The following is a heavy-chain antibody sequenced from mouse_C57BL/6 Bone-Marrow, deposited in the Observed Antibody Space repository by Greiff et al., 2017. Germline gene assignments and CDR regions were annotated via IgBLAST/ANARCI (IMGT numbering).Heavy chain of an antibody. CDR2: IYPTSGRT. V-gene: IGHV1-55*01. Sequence: QVQLQQPGAELVKPGASVKMSCKASGYTFTSYWITWVKQRPGQGLEWIGDIYPTSGRTNYNEKFKSKAILTVDTPSNTAYMQLSSLTSEDSSVFYGARSGPLGRSFDYWGQGTTLTVSS. CDR3: ARSGPLGRSFDY. D-gene: IGHD4-1*01. CDR1: GYTFTSYW. J-gene: IGHJ2*01.